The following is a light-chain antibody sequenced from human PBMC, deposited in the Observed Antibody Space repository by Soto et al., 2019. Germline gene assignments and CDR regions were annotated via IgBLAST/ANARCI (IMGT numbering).Light chain of an antibody. Sequence: EIVLTQSPGTLSLSPGERATLSCRASQSVSSTYLAWYQQKLGQAPRLLIYGASIRATGIPDRFSGSGSGTDFTLTISILEPEDFAVYYCQHYCSSPRTFGQGTKLDMK. V-gene: IGKV3-20*01. CDR3: QHYCSSPRT. CDR2: GAS. J-gene: IGKJ2*01. CDR1: QSVSSTY.